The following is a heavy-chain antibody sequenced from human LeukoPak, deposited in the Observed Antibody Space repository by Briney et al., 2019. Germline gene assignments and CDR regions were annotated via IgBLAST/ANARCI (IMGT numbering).Heavy chain of an antibody. Sequence: SETLSLTCAVYGGSFSGYYRSWIRQPPGKGLEWIGEINHSGSTNYNPSLKSRVTISVDTSKNQFSLKLSSVTAADTAVYYCARARRGFDYWGQGTLVTVSS. CDR1: GGSFSGYY. V-gene: IGHV4-34*01. CDR2: INHSGST. CDR3: ARARRGFDY. J-gene: IGHJ4*02.